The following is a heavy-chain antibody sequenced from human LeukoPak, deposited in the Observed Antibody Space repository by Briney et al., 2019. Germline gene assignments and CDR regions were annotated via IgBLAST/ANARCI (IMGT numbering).Heavy chain of an antibody. J-gene: IGHJ3*02. V-gene: IGHV1-46*01. CDR1: GYTFTRSY. CDR3: ARESLEMSTNAFDI. CDR2: INPPSGTT. Sequence: ASVKVSCKASGYTFTRSYIQWVRQAPGQGLEWMGTINPPSGTTTYAQKFQGRVTLTRDTATSTVYMELSSLRSEDTAFYYCARESLEMSTNAFDIWGQGTMVTVSS. D-gene: IGHD5-24*01.